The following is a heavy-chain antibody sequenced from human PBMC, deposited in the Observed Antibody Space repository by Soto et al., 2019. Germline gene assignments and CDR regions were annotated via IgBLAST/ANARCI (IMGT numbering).Heavy chain of an antibody. J-gene: IGHJ3*02. V-gene: IGHV3-48*01. CDR1: GFTFSSYS. CDR3: ATGLSWYPGDDAFDI. Sequence: GGSLRLSCAASGFTFSSYSMNWVRQAPGKGLEWVSYISSSSSTIYYADSVKGRFTISRDNAKNSLYLQMNSLRAKDTAVYYCATGLSWYPGDDAFDIWGQGTMVTVSS. CDR2: ISSSSSTI. D-gene: IGHD6-13*01.